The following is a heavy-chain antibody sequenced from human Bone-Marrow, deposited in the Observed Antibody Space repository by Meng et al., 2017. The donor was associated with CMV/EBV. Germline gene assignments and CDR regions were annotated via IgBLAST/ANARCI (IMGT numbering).Heavy chain of an antibody. CDR1: GFTFSSYS. V-gene: IGHV3-48*04. Sequence: GESLKISCAASGFTFSSYSMNWVRQAPGKGLEWVSYISSSSSTIYYADSVKGRFTISRDNAKNSLYLQMNSLRAEDTAVYYCVRDLSSIAARPGDYWGQGTLVTVSS. J-gene: IGHJ4*02. CDR3: VRDLSSIAARPGDY. D-gene: IGHD6-6*01. CDR2: ISSSSSTI.